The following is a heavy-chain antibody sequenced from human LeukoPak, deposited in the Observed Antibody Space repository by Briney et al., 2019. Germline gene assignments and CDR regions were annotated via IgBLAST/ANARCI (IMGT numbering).Heavy chain of an antibody. CDR3: ARHTGGTTEDY. D-gene: IGHD1-1*01. V-gene: IGHV4-59*01. Sequence: PSETLSLTCTVSRGSINGYYWSWIRQPPGQGLDWVGYISYTGSTIYNPSLTSRVTISIDMSKNQFSLKLSSVTAADTAMYYCARHTGGTTEDYWGQGTLVTVSS. CDR1: RGSINGYY. CDR2: ISYTGST. J-gene: IGHJ4*02.